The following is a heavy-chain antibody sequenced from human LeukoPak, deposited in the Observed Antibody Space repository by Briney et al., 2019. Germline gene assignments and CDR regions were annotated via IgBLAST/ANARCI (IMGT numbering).Heavy chain of an antibody. CDR2: IYYSGST. V-gene: IGHV4-59*11. J-gene: IGHJ1*01. Sequence: SETLSLTCTVSGGSISSHYWSWIRQPPGKGLEWIGYIYYSGSTNYNPSLKSRVTISVDTSKNQFSLKLSSMTAADTAVYYCARGAYDKGVWHFQHWGQGTLVTVSS. D-gene: IGHD3-22*01. CDR3: ARGAYDKGVWHFQH. CDR1: GGSISSHY.